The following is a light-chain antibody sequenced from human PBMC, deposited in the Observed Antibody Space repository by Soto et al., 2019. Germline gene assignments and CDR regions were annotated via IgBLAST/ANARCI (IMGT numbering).Light chain of an antibody. J-gene: IGLJ3*02. Sequence: QSALTQPASVSGSPGQSITISCTGTSSDVGTYNLVSWYQQHPAKAPKLFIYDVSNRPSGISNRFSGSKSGNTAPLTISGLEAEDEAFYYCSSYTTSSTLVFGGGTKVTVL. V-gene: IGLV2-14*02. CDR2: DVS. CDR3: SSYTTSSTLV. CDR1: SSDVGTYNL.